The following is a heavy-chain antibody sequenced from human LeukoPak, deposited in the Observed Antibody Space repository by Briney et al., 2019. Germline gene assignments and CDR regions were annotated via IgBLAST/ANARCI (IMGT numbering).Heavy chain of an antibody. D-gene: IGHD3-9*01. CDR2: INPSGGST. CDR1: GYTFTSYY. V-gene: IGHV1-46*01. CDR3: ARDLTYYDILTGYYSRYYFDY. Sequence: GASVKVSCKASGYTFTSYYMHWVRQAPGQGLEWMGTINPSGGSTSYAQKFQGRVTMTRDTSTSTVYMELSSLRSEDTAVYYCARDLTYYDILTGYYSRYYFDYWGQGTLVTVSS. J-gene: IGHJ4*02.